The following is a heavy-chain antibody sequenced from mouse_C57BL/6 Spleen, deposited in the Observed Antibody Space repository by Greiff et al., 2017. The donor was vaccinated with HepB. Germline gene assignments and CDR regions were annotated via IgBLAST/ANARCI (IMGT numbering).Heavy chain of an antibody. CDR2: IDPETGGT. CDR1: GYTFTDYE. V-gene: IGHV1-15*01. J-gene: IGHJ1*03. CDR3: TRITTVVDWYFDV. D-gene: IGHD1-1*01. Sequence: VQLVESGAELVRPGASVTLSCKASGYTFTDYEMHWVKQTPVHGLEWIGAIDPETGGTAYNQKFKGKAILTADKSSSTAYMELRSLTSEDSAVYYCTRITTVVDWYFDVWGTGTTVTVSS.